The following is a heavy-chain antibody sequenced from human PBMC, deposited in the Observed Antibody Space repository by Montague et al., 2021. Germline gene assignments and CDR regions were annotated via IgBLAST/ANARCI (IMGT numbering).Heavy chain of an antibody. D-gene: IGHD3-22*01. CDR1: GDSVRCGIYH. Sequence: SETLSLICSVSGDSVRCGIYHWGWIRQSPGKGLEWIGYICDGGSATYKTSLGSRVTMSLDTSSNQFSLNLRSATAADTAVYYCAAYYYGGGGRGSWGQGTLATVSS. CDR2: ICDGGSA. V-gene: IGHV4-61*01. J-gene: IGHJ5*02. CDR3: AAYYYGGGGRGS.